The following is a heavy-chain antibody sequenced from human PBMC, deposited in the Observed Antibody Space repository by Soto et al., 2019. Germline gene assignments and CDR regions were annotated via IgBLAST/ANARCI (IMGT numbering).Heavy chain of an antibody. D-gene: IGHD1-7*01. CDR3: ARHSYNWNYVPKSEY. J-gene: IGHJ4*02. V-gene: IGHV4-39*01. CDR2: IYYSGST. Sequence: PSETLSLTCTVSGGSISSSSYYWGWIRQPPGKGLEWIGSIYYSGSTYYNPSLKSRVTISVDTSKNQFSLKLSSVTAADTAVYYCARHSYNWNYVPKSEYWGQGTLVTVSS. CDR1: GGSISSSSYY.